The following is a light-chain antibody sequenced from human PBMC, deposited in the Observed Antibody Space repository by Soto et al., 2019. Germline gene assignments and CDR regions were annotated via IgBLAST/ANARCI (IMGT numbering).Light chain of an antibody. J-gene: IGKJ1*01. CDR1: QSVSSN. CDR2: GAS. Sequence: IVMTQSPATLSVSPGERATLSCRASQSVSSNLAWYQQKPGQAPRLLIYGASTRATGIPARFSGSGSGTEFTLTISSLQSEDFAVYYCQQYNNWPPGTFGQGTKVE. V-gene: IGKV3-15*01. CDR3: QQYNNWPPGT.